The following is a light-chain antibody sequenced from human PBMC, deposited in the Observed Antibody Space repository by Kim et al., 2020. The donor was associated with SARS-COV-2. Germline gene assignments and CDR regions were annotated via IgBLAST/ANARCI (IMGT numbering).Light chain of an antibody. CDR2: GAY. CDR1: QSVPGTL. Sequence: EIALTQSPGTLSLSPGERATLSCGASQSVPGTLLAWYQQKPGQAPRLLIYGAYSMPGGIPDKFSSSGSGTDFALTISRLEPEDFAVYYYQQYGSSPYTFGPGTKLEI. CDR3: QQYGSSPYT. J-gene: IGKJ2*01. V-gene: IGKV3-20*01.